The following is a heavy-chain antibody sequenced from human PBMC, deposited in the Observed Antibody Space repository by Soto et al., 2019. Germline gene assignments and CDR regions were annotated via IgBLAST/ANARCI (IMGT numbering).Heavy chain of an antibody. J-gene: IGHJ5*02. D-gene: IGHD6-19*01. CDR3: ARGAAWASGWRFRFAT. CDR1: GGSISSYY. V-gene: IGHV4-59*01. Sequence: SETLSLTCTVSGGSISSYYWSWIRQPPGKGLEWIGYIYYSGSTNYNPSLKSRVTISVDTSKNQFPLKLSSVTAADTAVYYCARGAAWASGWRFRFATWGQGTLVTVSS. CDR2: IYYSGST.